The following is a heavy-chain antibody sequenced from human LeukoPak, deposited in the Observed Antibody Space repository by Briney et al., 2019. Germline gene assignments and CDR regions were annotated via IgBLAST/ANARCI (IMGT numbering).Heavy chain of an antibody. CDR2: IYHSGST. Sequence: PSETLSLTCTVSGGSISSGGYYWSWIRQPPGKGLEWIGYIYHSGSTYYNPSLKSRVTISVDRSKNQFSLKLSSVTAADTAVYYCARAYDWPTHYYMDVWGKGTTVTVSS. CDR3: ARAYDWPTHYYMDV. J-gene: IGHJ6*03. V-gene: IGHV4-30-2*01. CDR1: GGSISSGGYY. D-gene: IGHD3-3*01.